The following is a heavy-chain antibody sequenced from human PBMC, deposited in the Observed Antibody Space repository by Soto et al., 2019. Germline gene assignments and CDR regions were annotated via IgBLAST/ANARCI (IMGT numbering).Heavy chain of an antibody. CDR2: NSSSSSYI. J-gene: IGHJ4*02. D-gene: IGHD2-15*01. Sequence: PGGSLRLSCAASGFPFISYSMNWVRQAPGKGLEWVSSNSSSSSYIYYADSVKGRFTISRDNAKNSLYLQMNSLRAEDTAVYYCARDSSGGQPNDYWGQGTLVTVSS. CDR1: GFPFISYS. V-gene: IGHV3-21*01. CDR3: ARDSSGGQPNDY.